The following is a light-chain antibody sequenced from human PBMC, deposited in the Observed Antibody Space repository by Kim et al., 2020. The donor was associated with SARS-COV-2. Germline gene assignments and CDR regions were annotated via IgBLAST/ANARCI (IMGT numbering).Light chain of an antibody. CDR2: DDH. CDR1: NSNIRKNC. CDR3: GTWDGSLSAGV. J-gene: IGLJ2*01. V-gene: IGLV1-51*01. Sequence: GQTDTLYCSGDNSNIRKNCDSWYQHHPGPAPKLLIYDDHKRPAGIPDRVSGSKSGTAATLGITGLQTEDEADYYCGTWDGSLSAGVFGGGTQLTVL.